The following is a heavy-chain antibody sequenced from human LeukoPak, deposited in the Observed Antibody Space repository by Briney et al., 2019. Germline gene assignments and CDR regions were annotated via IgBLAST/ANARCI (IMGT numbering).Heavy chain of an antibody. CDR2: IGGTGRDT. Sequence: GGSLRLSCAASGFTFSNYLMSWVRQAPGKGLDWVSGIGGTGRDTYYADPVKGRFTISRDNSRNTLYLQMNRLRGDDTAVYYCAKVPPPGSSYVSHYCIWGQGTMVTVSS. V-gene: IGHV3-23*01. CDR3: AKVPPPGSSYVSHYCI. CDR1: GFTFSNYL. J-gene: IGHJ3*02. D-gene: IGHD1-26*01.